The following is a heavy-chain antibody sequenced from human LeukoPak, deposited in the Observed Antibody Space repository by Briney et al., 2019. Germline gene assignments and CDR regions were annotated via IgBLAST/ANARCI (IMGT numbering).Heavy chain of an antibody. D-gene: IGHD3-9*01. J-gene: IGHJ4*02. V-gene: IGHV4-38-2*02. CDR3: ARDLRDILTGYWYYFDY. CDR1: GYSISSGYY. CDR2: IYHSGST. Sequence: SETLSLTCTVSGYSISSGYYWGWIRQPPGKGLEWIGSIYHSGSTYYNPSLKSRVTISVDTSKNQFSLKLSSVTAADTAVYYCARDLRDILTGYWYYFDYWGQGTLVTVSS.